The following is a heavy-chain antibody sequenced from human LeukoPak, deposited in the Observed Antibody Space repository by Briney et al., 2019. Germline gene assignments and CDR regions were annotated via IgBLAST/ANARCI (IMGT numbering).Heavy chain of an antibody. CDR2: ISYDGSNK. J-gene: IGHJ6*04. Sequence: GGSLSLSCAASGFTFSSYAMHWVRQAPGKGLEWMAVISYDGSNKYYADSVKGRFTISRDNSKNTLYLQMNSLRAEDTAVYYCARGVVPAAYYYYGMDVWGKGTTVTVSS. CDR1: GFTFSSYA. V-gene: IGHV3-30*04. CDR3: ARGVVPAAYYYYGMDV. D-gene: IGHD2-2*01.